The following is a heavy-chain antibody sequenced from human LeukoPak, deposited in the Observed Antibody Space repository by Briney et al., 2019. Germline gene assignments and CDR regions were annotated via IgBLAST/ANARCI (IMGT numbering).Heavy chain of an antibody. D-gene: IGHD3-22*01. V-gene: IGHV4-39*07. CDR3: ARAEGAYYYDSRSNAFDI. Sequence: SETLSLTCTVSGGSISSSSYYWGWIRQPPGKGLEWIGSIYYSGSTYYNPSLKSRVTISVDTSKNQFSLKLSSATAADTAVYYCARAEGAYYYDSRSNAFDIWGQGTMVTVSS. CDR1: GGSISSSSYY. CDR2: IYYSGST. J-gene: IGHJ3*02.